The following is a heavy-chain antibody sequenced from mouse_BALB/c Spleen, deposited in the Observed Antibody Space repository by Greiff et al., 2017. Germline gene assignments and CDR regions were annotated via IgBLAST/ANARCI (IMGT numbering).Heavy chain of an antibody. D-gene: IGHD2-10*02. V-gene: IGHV5-17*02. J-gene: IGHJ4*01. CDR1: GFTFSSFG. Sequence: EVHLVESGGGLVQPGGSRKLSCAASGFTFSSFGMHWVRQAPEKGLEWVAYISSGSSTIYYADTVKGRFTISRDNPKNTLFLQMTSLRSEDTAMYYCARDGGPRAMDYWGQGTSVTVSS. CDR2: ISSGSSTI. CDR3: ARDGGPRAMDY.